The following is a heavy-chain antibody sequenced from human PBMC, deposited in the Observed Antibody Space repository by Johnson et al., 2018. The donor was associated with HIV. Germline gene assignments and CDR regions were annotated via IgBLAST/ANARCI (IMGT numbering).Heavy chain of an antibody. CDR3: AKVLSSWPPDSRDAFDI. CDR1: GFRFSTYA. CDR2: IWYDGSNK. Sequence: QVQLVESGGGVVQPGRSLRLSCAASGFRFSTYALHWVRQTPGTGLEWVAVIWYDGSNKYYEDSVKGRFTISRDNPKNTLYLQMKSLRDEDTAVYFFAKVLSSWPPDSRDAFDIWGQGTMVTVSS. D-gene: IGHD3-22*01. V-gene: IGHV3-30*04. J-gene: IGHJ3*02.